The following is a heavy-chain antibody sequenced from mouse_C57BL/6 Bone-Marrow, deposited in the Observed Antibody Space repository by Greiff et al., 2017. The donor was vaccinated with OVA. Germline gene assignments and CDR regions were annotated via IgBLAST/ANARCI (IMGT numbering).Heavy chain of an antibody. CDR2: IDPGDGET. CDR3: ARGPRGFAMDY. D-gene: IGHD3-1*01. V-gene: IGHV14-2*01. CDR1: GFNIKDYY. Sequence: EVQLQQSGAELVKPGASVKLSCTASGFNIKDYYMHWVKQRTEQGLEWIGRIDPGDGETNYAPKFQGQATIPTDTSSNTAYLQLSSLTSEDTAVYYCARGPRGFAMDYWGQGTSVTVSA. J-gene: IGHJ4*01.